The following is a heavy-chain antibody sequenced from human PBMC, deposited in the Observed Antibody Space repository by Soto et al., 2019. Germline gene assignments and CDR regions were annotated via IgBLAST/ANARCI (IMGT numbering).Heavy chain of an antibody. D-gene: IGHD3-22*01. CDR3: ARGRNYYYDSSGLLIPNYHFDY. V-gene: IGHV4-31*03. J-gene: IGHJ4*02. CDR1: GGSISSGGYY. Sequence: SETLSLTCTVSGGSISSGGYYWSWIRQHPGKGLEWIGYIYYSGSTYYNPSLKSRVTISVDTSKNQFSLKLSSVTAADTAVYYCARGRNYYYDSSGLLIPNYHFDYWAQGTLVTVSS. CDR2: IYYSGST.